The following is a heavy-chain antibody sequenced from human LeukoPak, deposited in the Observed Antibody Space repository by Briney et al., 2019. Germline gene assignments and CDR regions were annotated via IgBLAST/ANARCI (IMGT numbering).Heavy chain of an antibody. CDR2: ISSSGSTI. Sequence: GGSLRLSCAASGFTFSDYYMSWIRQAPGKGLEWVSYISSSGSTIYYADSVKGRFTISRDNAKNSLYLQMNSLRAEDTAVYYCARARDVLLWFGELSCCFDYWGQGTLVTVSS. J-gene: IGHJ4*02. V-gene: IGHV3-11*01. D-gene: IGHD3-10*01. CDR1: GFTFSDYY. CDR3: ARARDVLLWFGELSCCFDY.